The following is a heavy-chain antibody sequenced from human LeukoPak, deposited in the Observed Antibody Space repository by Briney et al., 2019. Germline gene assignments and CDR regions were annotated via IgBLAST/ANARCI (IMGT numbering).Heavy chain of an antibody. CDR1: GFSVGNNY. Sequence: GGSLRLSCEASGFSVGNNYNSWIRLAPGKGLEWVSVIYSGDFTRYADSVKGRFTISRDNSRNTVYLQMTRLRDDDTAVYYCATGWRGFDYHVWGQGTLVTVSS. CDR2: IYSGDFT. D-gene: IGHD5-12*01. CDR3: ATGWRGFDYHV. V-gene: IGHV3-66*01. J-gene: IGHJ4*02.